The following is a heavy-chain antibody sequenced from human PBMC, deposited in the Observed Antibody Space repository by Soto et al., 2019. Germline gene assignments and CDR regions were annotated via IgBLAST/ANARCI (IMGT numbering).Heavy chain of an antibody. D-gene: IGHD6-13*01. Sequence: PSETLSLTCTVSGDSVTSGFYYWSWIRQPPGKELEWIGYIFYTGRVDYNPSLKSRVTISVDTSKNQFSLKLSSVTAADTAVYYCARAGIAAASLFDYWGQGTLVTVSS. CDR2: IFYTGRV. J-gene: IGHJ4*02. CDR3: ARAGIAAASLFDY. V-gene: IGHV4-61*01. CDR1: GDSVTSGFYY.